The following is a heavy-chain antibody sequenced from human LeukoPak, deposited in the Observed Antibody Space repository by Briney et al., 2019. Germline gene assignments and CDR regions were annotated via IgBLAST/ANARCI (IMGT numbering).Heavy chain of an antibody. CDR1: GFTFGSYA. V-gene: IGHV3-23*01. CDR2: ISGSGGST. J-gene: IGHJ4*02. D-gene: IGHD3-22*01. CDR3: AKVGRYYDSSGPIDY. Sequence: PGGSLRLSCLASGFTFGSYAMSWVRQAPGKGLEWVAGISGSGGSTYHIDSVKGRLTISRDNSKNTLSLQMNSLRAEDTAVYYCAKVGRYYDSSGPIDYWGQGTLVTVSS.